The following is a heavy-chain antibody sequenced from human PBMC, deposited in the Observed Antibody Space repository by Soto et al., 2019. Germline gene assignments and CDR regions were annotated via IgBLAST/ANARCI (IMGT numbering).Heavy chain of an antibody. V-gene: IGHV4-31*03. CDR1: GGSISSGGYY. CDR2: IYYSGST. Sequence: QVQLQESGPGLVKPSQTLSLTCTVSGGSISSGGYYWSWIRQHPGKGLEWIGYIYYSGSTYYNPSFKSRVTISVDTSKNQFSLKLSSVTAADTAVYYCARRGRIAAAGTVDYWGQGTLVTVSS. CDR3: ARRGRIAAAGTVDY. J-gene: IGHJ4*02. D-gene: IGHD6-13*01.